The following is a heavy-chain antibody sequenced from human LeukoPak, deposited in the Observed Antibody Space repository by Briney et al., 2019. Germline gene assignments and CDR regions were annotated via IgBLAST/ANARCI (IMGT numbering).Heavy chain of an antibody. D-gene: IGHD6-13*01. CDR1: GGSISSGSYY. V-gene: IGHV4-61*02. J-gene: IGHJ5*01. Sequence: SQTLSLTCTVSGGSISSGSYYWSWIRQPAGKGLEWIGRIYTSGSTNYNPSLKSRVTISVDTSKNQFSLKLSSVTAADTAVYYCARIAAAGFDCWGQGTLVTVSS. CDR3: ARIAAAGFDC. CDR2: IYTSGST.